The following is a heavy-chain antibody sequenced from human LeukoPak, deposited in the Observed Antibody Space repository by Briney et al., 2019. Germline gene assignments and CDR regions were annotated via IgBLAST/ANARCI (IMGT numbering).Heavy chain of an antibody. Sequence: GGSLRLSCAASGFTFSSYWMSWVRQAPGKGLEWVANIKQVGSEKYYVDSVKGRFTISRDNAKNSLYLQMNSLRAEDTAVYYCASNSGYDSFGFDYWGQGTLVTVSS. CDR2: IKQVGSEK. J-gene: IGHJ4*02. CDR1: GFTFSSYW. D-gene: IGHD5-12*01. V-gene: IGHV3-7*01. CDR3: ASNSGYDSFGFDY.